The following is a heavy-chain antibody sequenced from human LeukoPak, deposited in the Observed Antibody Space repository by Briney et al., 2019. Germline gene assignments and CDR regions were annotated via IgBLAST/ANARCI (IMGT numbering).Heavy chain of an antibody. V-gene: IGHV4-61*02. D-gene: IGHD3-3*01. CDR3: AREGNYDFWSGQASRAPVDY. Sequence: SETLSLTCTVSGGSISSGSYYWSWIRQPAGKGLEWIGRIYTSGSTNYNPSLKSRVTISVDTSKNQFSLKLSSVTAADTAVYYCAREGNYDFWSGQASRAPVDYWGQGTLVTVS. CDR2: IYTSGST. J-gene: IGHJ4*02. CDR1: GGSISSGSYY.